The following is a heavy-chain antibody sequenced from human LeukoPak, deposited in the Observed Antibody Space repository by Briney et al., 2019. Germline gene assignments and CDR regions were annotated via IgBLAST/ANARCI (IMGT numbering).Heavy chain of an antibody. CDR1: GGTFSSYA. Sequence: ASVKVSCKASGGTFSSYAISWVRQAPGQGLEWMGGIIPIFGTANYAQKFQGRVTITADESTSTAYMELSSLRSEDTAVYYCASSGAVVPAAHTAYYYYMDVWGKGTTVTVSS. CDR2: IIPIFGTA. V-gene: IGHV1-69*13. J-gene: IGHJ6*03. D-gene: IGHD2-2*01. CDR3: ASSGAVVPAAHTAYYYYMDV.